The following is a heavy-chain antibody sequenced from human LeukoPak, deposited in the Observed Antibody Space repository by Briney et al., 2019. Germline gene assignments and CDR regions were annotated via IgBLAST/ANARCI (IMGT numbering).Heavy chain of an antibody. J-gene: IGHJ6*03. D-gene: IGHD3-10*01. Sequence: PGGSLRLSCVGSGFTFSDYVMGWIRQAPGKGLEWISYISASANTIYYADSVKGRFTISRDNAKNSLYVQLTSLSAEDTAVYFCARSRGLDLHYYYYMDVWGKGTTVTVSS. CDR2: ISASANTI. CDR3: ARSRGLDLHYYYYMDV. CDR1: GFTFSDYV. V-gene: IGHV3-11*01.